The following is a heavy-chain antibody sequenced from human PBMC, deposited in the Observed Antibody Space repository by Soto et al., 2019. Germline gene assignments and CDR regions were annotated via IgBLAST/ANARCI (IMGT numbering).Heavy chain of an antibody. Sequence: QVQLVQSGDEVKKPGASVKVSCKASGYIFVNYGIAWVRQAPRQGLEWMGWISPYTGNTHSASKAQGRLTMTTDTSTSTAYLDPGSLTSDDTAVYYCVMVDNYVTPTPQDVLGQGTTVTLSS. V-gene: IGHV1-18*01. CDR1: GYIFVNYG. D-gene: IGHD3-16*01. CDR3: VMVDNYVTPTPQDV. J-gene: IGHJ6*02. CDR2: ISPYTGNT.